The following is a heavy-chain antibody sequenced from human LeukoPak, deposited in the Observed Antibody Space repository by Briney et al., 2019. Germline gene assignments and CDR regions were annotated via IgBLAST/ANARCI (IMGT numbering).Heavy chain of an antibody. V-gene: IGHV3-7*01. CDR3: ARDVFGVPHEY. CDR2: IKQDGSEN. J-gene: IGHJ4*02. D-gene: IGHD3-16*01. CDR1: GFTFSTYW. Sequence: GGSLRLSCAASGFTFSTYWMSWVRQAPGKGLEWVANIKQDGSENYYVDSVKGRFTISRDNAKNSLYLQMSSLRAEDTAVYYCARDVFGVPHEYWGQGTLVTVSS.